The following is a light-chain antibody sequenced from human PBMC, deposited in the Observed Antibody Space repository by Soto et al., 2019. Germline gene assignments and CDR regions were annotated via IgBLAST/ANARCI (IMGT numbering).Light chain of an antibody. J-gene: IGLJ1*01. Sequence: QSALTQPASVSGSPGQSNTISCTGTSSDVGGYNYVSWYQQHPGKAPKLMIYDVSNRPSRVSNRFSGSKSGNTASLTISGVQAEDEADYYCRSYTSSRSLLYVFGTGTKVTVL. CDR1: SSDVGGYNY. CDR2: DVS. CDR3: RSYTSSRSLLYV. V-gene: IGLV2-14*01.